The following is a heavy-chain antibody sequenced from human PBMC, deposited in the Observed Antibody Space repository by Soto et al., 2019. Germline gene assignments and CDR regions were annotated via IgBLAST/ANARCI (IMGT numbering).Heavy chain of an antibody. V-gene: IGHV4-59*01. Sequence: QVQLQESGPGLVKPSETLSLTCTVSGGSISSYYWSWIRQPPGKGLEWIGYIYYSGSTSYNPSLKSRVTISVDTSKNQFSPKLSSVTAADTSVYYCARRYGSAFDIWCQGTMVTVSS. CDR2: IYYSGST. J-gene: IGHJ3*02. D-gene: IGHD4-17*01. CDR1: GGSISSYY. CDR3: ARRYGSAFDI.